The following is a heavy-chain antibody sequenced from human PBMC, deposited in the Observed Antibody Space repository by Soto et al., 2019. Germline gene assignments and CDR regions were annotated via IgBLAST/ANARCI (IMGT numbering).Heavy chain of an antibody. CDR2: TRHNAKSYKT. Sequence: EVQLVEAGGGLVQPGGSLSLSCAASGFTFSDHYMDWVRQAPGTGLAWFGRTRHNAKSYKTEYAASVKGRFTISRDDSTSSLYLTMNSLKTEDTAVYYWSSILGYSCRGFCHNYSFDYWGQGTLVTFFS. J-gene: IGHJ4*02. CDR3: SSILGYSCRGFCHNYSFDY. V-gene: IGHV3-72*01. CDR1: GFTFSDHY. D-gene: IGHD3-16*02.